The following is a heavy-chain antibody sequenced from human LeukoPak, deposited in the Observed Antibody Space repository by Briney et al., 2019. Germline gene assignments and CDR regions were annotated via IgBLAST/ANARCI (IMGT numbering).Heavy chain of an antibody. J-gene: IGHJ4*02. CDR2: ITTSGSTI. D-gene: IGHD3-3*01. CDR3: ARGVVYPAWSGPHWSDY. CDR1: GFTFSRYN. Sequence: QPGGSLRLSCAASGFTFSRYNMNWVRQAPGKGLEWFSYITTSGSTIYYADSVRGRFTIFRDNAKNSLYLQMNSLRAEDTAVYYCARGVVYPAWSGPHWSDYWGQGALVTVSS. V-gene: IGHV3-48*01.